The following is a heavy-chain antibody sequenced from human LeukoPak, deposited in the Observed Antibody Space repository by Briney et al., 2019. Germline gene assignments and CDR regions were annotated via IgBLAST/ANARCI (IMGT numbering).Heavy chain of an antibody. V-gene: IGHV1-2*02. CDR1: GYTFTAYY. J-gene: IGHJ3*02. CDR3: ARDYYDSSGFGAFDI. Sequence: ASVKVSCKASGYTFTAYYMHWVRQAPGQGLEWMGWINPNSGVTNYAQKFQGRVTMTRDTSISTAYMELSRLRSDDTAAYYCARDYYDSSGFGAFDIWGQGTMVTVSS. D-gene: IGHD3-22*01. CDR2: INPNSGVT.